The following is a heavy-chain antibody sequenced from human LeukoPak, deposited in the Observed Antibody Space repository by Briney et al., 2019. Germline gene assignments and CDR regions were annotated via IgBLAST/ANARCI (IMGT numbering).Heavy chain of an antibody. D-gene: IGHD2-2*01. V-gene: IGHV4-34*01. CDR3: ARVVRKYQLLLFDY. Sequence: SETLSLTCAVYGGSFSGYYWSWIRQPPGKGLEWIGEINHSGSTNYNPSLKSRVTISVDTSKNQFSLKLSSVTAADTAVYYCARVVRKYQLLLFDYWGQGTLVTVSS. J-gene: IGHJ4*02. CDR2: INHSGST. CDR1: GGSFSGYY.